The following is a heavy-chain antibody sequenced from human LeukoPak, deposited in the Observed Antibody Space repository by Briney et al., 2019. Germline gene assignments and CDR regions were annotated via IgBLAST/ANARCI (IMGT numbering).Heavy chain of an antibody. J-gene: IGHJ3*02. V-gene: IGHV4-39*01. CDR1: GGSISSDSIY. Sequence: SETLSLTCTVSGGSISSDSIYWDWIRQPPGKGLEWIGSIYYSGTTDYNPSLQSRVTMSVDRSKNQFSLKVRYATATDTAVYYCARHGRREVLRHSALDIWGQGTMVTVSS. CDR3: ARHGRREVLRHSALDI. D-gene: IGHD3-3*01. CDR2: IYYSGTT.